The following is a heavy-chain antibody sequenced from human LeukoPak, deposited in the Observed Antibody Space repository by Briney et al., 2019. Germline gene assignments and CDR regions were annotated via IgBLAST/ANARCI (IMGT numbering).Heavy chain of an antibody. V-gene: IGHV1-18*01. Sequence: ASVKVSCKASGGTFSSYAISWVRQAPGQGLEWMGWISAYNGNTNYAQKLQGRVTMTTDTSTSTAYMELRSLRSDDTAVYYCARDHRRDGYNGDYWGQGTLVTVSS. D-gene: IGHD5-24*01. CDR1: GGTFSSYA. J-gene: IGHJ4*02. CDR3: ARDHRRDGYNGDY. CDR2: ISAYNGNT.